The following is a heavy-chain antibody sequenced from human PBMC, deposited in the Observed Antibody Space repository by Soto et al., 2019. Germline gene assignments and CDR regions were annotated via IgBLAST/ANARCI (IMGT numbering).Heavy chain of an antibody. CDR1: GGSISSGGYY. V-gene: IGHV4-31*03. CDR3: ARHYDYDSGESDAFDI. D-gene: IGHD3-22*01. Sequence: QVQLQESGPGLVKPSQTLSLTCTASGGSISSGGYYWSWIRQHPGKGLEWIGYIYHSGSTYYSAPLRSRITISLDSSKNQLSLQLSSVTAADTAVYYCARHYDYDSGESDAFDIWGQGTMVTVSS. J-gene: IGHJ3*02. CDR2: IYHSGST.